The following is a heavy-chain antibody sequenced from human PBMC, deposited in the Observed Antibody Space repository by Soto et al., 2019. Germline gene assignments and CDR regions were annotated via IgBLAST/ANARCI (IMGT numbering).Heavy chain of an antibody. CDR2: INPSDGNR. Sequence: SVEVSCXASGYSYSFNGSNWLRRATGQGLEWMGWINPSDGNRNFAQKFEDRVTMTTATSTNTVFLELRSLKSDDTAIYYCARDRLRGYDSSGFYSWGQGTMVTVSS. CDR3: ARDRLRGYDSSGFYS. CDR1: GYSYSFNG. J-gene: IGHJ4*02. D-gene: IGHD3-22*01. V-gene: IGHV1-18*01.